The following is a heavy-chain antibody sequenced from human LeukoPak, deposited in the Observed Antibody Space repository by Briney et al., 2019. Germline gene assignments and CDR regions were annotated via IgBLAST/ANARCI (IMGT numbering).Heavy chain of an antibody. CDR1: GFTFRSYA. V-gene: IGHV3-30-3*01. J-gene: IGHJ4*02. D-gene: IGHD1-26*01. CDR2: ISYDGSNK. Sequence: PGGSLRLSCAASGFTFRSYAMHWVRQAPGKGLEWVAVISYDGSNKYYADSVKGRFTISRDNSKNTLYLQMNSLRAEDTAVYYCARDLVGAIYYFDYWGQGTLVTVSS. CDR3: ARDLVGAIYYFDY.